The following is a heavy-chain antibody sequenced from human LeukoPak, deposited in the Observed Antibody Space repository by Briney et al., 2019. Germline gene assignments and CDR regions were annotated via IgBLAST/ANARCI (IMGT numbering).Heavy chain of an antibody. CDR1: GGSFSGYY. CDR2: INHSGST. V-gene: IGHV4-34*01. CDR3: ARLNDFWSGYRAFDI. J-gene: IGHJ3*02. Sequence: PSETLSLTCAVYGGSFSGYYWSWLRQPPGKGLEWIGEINHSGSTNYNPSLKSRVTISVDTSKNQFSLKLSSVTAADTAVYYCARLNDFWSGYRAFDIWGQGTMVTVSS. D-gene: IGHD3-3*01.